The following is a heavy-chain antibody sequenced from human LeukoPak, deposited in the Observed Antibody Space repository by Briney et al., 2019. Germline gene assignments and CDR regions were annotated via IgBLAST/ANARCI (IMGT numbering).Heavy chain of an antibody. CDR2: ISYSGNT. Sequence: SETLSLTCTVSGGSISSYYWSWIRQPPGKGLEWIGYISYSGNTNYNPSLKSRVTISVDTSKNQFSLKLSSVNAADTAVYYGARQGGYIAPLALWGQGTLVTVSA. CDR1: GGSISSYY. J-gene: IGHJ4*02. D-gene: IGHD6-13*01. CDR3: ARQGGYIAPLAL. V-gene: IGHV4-59*08.